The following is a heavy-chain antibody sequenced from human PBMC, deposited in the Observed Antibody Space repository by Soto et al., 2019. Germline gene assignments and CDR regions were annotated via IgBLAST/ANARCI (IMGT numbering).Heavy chain of an antibody. Sequence: GGSLRLSCAASGFTFGDYYMSWIRQAPGKGLEWVSYISSSSSYTNYADSVKGRFTISRDNAKNSLYLQMNSLRAEDTAVYYCARDLGAPANFDYWGQGTLVTVSS. CDR1: GFTFGDYY. CDR3: ARDLGAPANFDY. CDR2: ISSSSSYT. D-gene: IGHD2-2*01. J-gene: IGHJ4*02. V-gene: IGHV3-11*06.